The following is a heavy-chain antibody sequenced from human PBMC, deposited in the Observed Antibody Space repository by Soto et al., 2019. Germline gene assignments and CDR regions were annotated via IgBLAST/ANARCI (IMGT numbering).Heavy chain of an antibody. CDR3: ARDFVGDGYNSDAFDI. Sequence: PGGSLRLSCAASGFTFSSYGMHWVRQAPGKGLEWVAVIWYDGSNKYYADSVKGRFTISRDNSKNTLYLQMNSLRAEDTAVYYCARDFVGDGYNSDAFDIWGQGTMVTVSS. V-gene: IGHV3-33*01. D-gene: IGHD5-12*01. CDR1: GFTFSSYG. J-gene: IGHJ3*02. CDR2: IWYDGSNK.